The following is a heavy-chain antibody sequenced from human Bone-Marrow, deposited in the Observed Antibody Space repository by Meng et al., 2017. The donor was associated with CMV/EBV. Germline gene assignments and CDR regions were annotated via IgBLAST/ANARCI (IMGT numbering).Heavy chain of an antibody. CDR1: GVTFSRYT. J-gene: IGHJ4*02. CDR3: ARATHALRGGAGPQPDLGYYDFWSGYPHFDY. CDR2: ISSSSSTI. V-gene: IGHV3-48*04. D-gene: IGHD3-3*01. Sequence: GGSLRLSCAASGVTFSRYTMNWVRQAPGKGLEWVSYISSSSSTIYYADSVKGRFTISRDNAKNSLYLQMNSLRAEDTAVYYCARATHALRGGAGPQPDLGYYDFWSGYPHFDYWGQGTLVTVSS.